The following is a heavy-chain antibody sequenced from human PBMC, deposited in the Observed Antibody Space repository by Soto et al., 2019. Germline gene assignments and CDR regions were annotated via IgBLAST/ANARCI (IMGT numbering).Heavy chain of an antibody. Sequence: PSETLSLTCAVYGGSFSGYYCIWIRQPPGKGLEWIGEINHSGSTNYNPSLKSRVTISVDTSKNQFSLNLNSVTAADTAVYYCARAFGLNYGDFDYYYYYGMDVWGQGTTVTVSS. D-gene: IGHD4-17*01. CDR1: GGSFSGYY. CDR3: ARAFGLNYGDFDYYYYYGMDV. V-gene: IGHV4-34*01. J-gene: IGHJ6*02. CDR2: INHSGST.